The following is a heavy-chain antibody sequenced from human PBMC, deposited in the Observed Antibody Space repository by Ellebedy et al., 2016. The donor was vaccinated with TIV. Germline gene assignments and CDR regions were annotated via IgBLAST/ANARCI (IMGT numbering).Heavy chain of an antibody. CDR3: ARDRMGSYED. Sequence: AASVKVSCKASGSIFPDHRVDWVRQAPGHGLEWMGWINPKTGDIHYVQRFQGRVTMTRDTSITTVYMELDSLTSDDPAVYYCARDRMGSYEDWGQGTRVTVSS. D-gene: IGHD3-16*01. V-gene: IGHV1-2*02. CDR1: GSIFPDHR. J-gene: IGHJ4*02. CDR2: INPKTGDI.